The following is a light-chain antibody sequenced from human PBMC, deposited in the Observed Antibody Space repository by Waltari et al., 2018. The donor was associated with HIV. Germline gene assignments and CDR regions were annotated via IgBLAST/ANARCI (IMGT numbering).Light chain of an antibody. CDR2: AAS. V-gene: IGKV1-27*01. Sequence: DVQMTQSPSSLSASVGDRVSISCRASQGINNYLAWFQLKPGKVPRLLIYAASTLYSGVSSRFSGSRSGANFTLTISSLQPEDAATYYCQKYNNAPQTFGQGTKVEIK. J-gene: IGKJ1*01. CDR1: QGINNY. CDR3: QKYNNAPQT.